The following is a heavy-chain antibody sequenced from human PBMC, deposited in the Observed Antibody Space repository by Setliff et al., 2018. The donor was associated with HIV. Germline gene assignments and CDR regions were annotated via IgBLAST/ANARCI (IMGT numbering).Heavy chain of an antibody. V-gene: IGHV4-4*02. CDR2: IYHSGST. D-gene: IGHD1-26*01. Sequence: SETLSLTCTVSGGSISSSNWWSWVRQPPGKGLEWIGEIYHSGSTNYNPSLKSRVTMSVDKSKNQFSLKLRSVTAADTAVYYCAREAVLFGGSYRFDYWGQGTLVTVSS. CDR3: AREAVLFGGSYRFDY. CDR1: GGSISSSNW. J-gene: IGHJ4*02.